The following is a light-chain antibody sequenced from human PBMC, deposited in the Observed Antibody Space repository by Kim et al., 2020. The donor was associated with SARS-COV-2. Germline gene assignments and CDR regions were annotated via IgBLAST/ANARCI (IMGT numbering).Light chain of an antibody. CDR2: VES. Sequence: GERPTPPGRASQSVGTSFYPWYPQKPGQAPRHFIIVESSRATGIQDGFSGGGFGTDFILTISRRRPEVLAVYYCRQYGCSPWTFGQGTKVDIK. J-gene: IGKJ1*01. V-gene: IGKV3-20*01. CDR1: QSVGTSF. CDR3: RQYGCSPWT.